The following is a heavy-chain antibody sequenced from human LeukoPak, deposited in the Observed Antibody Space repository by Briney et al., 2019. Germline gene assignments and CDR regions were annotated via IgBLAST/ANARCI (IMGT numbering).Heavy chain of an antibody. CDR1: GFTFSNNK. CDR3: ARNSGYDTFDY. CDR2: ISDGSNDI. V-gene: IGHV3-21*01. Sequence: PGGSLRLSCAASGFTFSNNKMNWVRQAPGKGLEWVSSISDGSNDIYYADSVKGRFTISRDNARNSLYLQMNSLRAEDTAVYFCARNSGYDTFDYWGQGTLVTVSS. D-gene: IGHD5-12*01. J-gene: IGHJ4*02.